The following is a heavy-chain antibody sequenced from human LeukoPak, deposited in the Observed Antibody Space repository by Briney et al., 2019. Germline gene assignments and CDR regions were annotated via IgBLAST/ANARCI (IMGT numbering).Heavy chain of an antibody. CDR1: GGSFSGYY. J-gene: IGHJ4*02. Sequence: PSETLSLTCAVYGGSFSGYYWSWIRQPPGKGLEWIGEINHSGSINYNPSLKSRVTISVDTSKNQFSLKLSSVTAADTAVYYCARGRRMYYDFWSGYYFFDYWGQGTLVTVSS. V-gene: IGHV4-34*01. CDR2: INHSGSI. CDR3: ARGRRMYYDFWSGYYFFDY. D-gene: IGHD3-3*01.